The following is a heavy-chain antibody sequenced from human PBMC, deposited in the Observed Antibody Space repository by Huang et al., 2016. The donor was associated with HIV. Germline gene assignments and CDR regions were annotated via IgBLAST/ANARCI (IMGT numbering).Heavy chain of an antibody. Sequence: QVHLVESGGGVVQPGGSLRLSCAACGFKLSGFGMHWVRQVPGKGLEWVAVISYDGRSQFYTDSVKGRFTISRDNSDNTLSLQMKGLRPDDTAVYYCAKESRWFSDFDHWGQGVLVSVSS. CDR1: GFKLSGFG. CDR3: AKESRWFSDFDH. CDR2: ISYDGRSQ. J-gene: IGHJ4*02. V-gene: IGHV3-30*18. D-gene: IGHD2-15*01.